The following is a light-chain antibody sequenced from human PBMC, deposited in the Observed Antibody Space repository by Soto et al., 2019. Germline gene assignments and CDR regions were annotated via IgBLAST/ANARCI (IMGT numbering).Light chain of an antibody. CDR2: WAS. CDR3: QQYYGAPLT. Sequence: DIVMTQSPDSLAVSLGERATINCRSSQSVLSTSNNRNYLAWFQQKPGQPPKLLISWASTRESGVPDRFSGSGSGTDFTLTISSLQAEDVAFYYCQQYYGAPLTFGGGTKVQIK. V-gene: IGKV4-1*01. J-gene: IGKJ4*01. CDR1: QSVLSTSNNRNY.